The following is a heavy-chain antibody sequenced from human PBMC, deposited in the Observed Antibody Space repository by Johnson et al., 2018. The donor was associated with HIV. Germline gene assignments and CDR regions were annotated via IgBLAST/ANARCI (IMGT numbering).Heavy chain of an antibody. Sequence: VQLVESGGGLVQPGGSLRLSCAASGFTFSRFWMTWVRQAPGKGLEWVANINVDGSERYYVDSVKGRFTISRDNSKNTLYLHINTLRPEDTAVYYCANGEGGSFFLAFDIWGQGTMVTVSS. J-gene: IGHJ3*02. D-gene: IGHD1-26*01. V-gene: IGHV3-7*01. CDR3: ANGEGGSFFLAFDI. CDR1: GFTFSRFW. CDR2: INVDGSER.